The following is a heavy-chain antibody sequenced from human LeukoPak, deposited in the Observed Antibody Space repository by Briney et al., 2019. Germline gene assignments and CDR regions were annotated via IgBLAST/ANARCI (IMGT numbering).Heavy chain of an antibody. CDR1: GGSFSGYY. D-gene: IGHD3-10*01. J-gene: IGHJ3*02. Sequence: KPSETLSLTCAVYGGSFSGYYWSWIRQPPGKGLEWIGEINHSGSTNYNPSLKSRVTISVDTSKNQFSLKLSSVTAADTAVYYCARVSWLVRGVFDAFDIWGQGTMVTVSS. CDR2: INHSGST. CDR3: ARVSWLVRGVFDAFDI. V-gene: IGHV4-34*01.